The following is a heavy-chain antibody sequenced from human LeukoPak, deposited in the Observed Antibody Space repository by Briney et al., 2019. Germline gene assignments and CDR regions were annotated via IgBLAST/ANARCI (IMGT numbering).Heavy chain of an antibody. V-gene: IGHV4-39*01. D-gene: IGHD3-10*01. CDR3: ARQSTSGSYYRRGFGY. Sequence: SETLSLACTISSGSISSNGFYWGWIRQPPGEGLEWIGSIHYNGGTYYNPSLKSRVTISVDTSKNQFSLKLSSVTAADTAVYYCARQSTSGSYYRRGFGYWGQGTLVTVSS. CDR1: SGSISSNGFY. CDR2: IHYNGGT. J-gene: IGHJ4*02.